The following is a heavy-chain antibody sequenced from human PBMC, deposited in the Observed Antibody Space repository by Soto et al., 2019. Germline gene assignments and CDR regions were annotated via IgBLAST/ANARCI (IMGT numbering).Heavy chain of an antibody. CDR2: IYYSGST. CDR1: VGSISSYY. CDR3: ARDPAYYDILTGSYGHAFDI. J-gene: IGHJ3*02. Sequence: PSETLSLTCTVPVGSISSYYWSWIRRPPGKGLEWIGYIYYSGSTNYNPSLKSRVTISVDTSKNQFSLKLSSVTAADTAVYYCARDPAYYDILTGSYGHAFDIWGQGTMVTVSS. D-gene: IGHD3-9*01. V-gene: IGHV4-59*01.